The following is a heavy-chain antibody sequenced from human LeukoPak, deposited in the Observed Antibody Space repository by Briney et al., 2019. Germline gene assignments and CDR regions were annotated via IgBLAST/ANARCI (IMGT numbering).Heavy chain of an antibody. Sequence: PGGSLGLSCAASGFTFSSYSMNWVRQAPGKGLEWVSSISSSSSYIYYADSVEGRFTISRDNAKNSLFLQMNSLRAEDTALYYCAKGLVGAGFDFWGQGTLVTVSS. D-gene: IGHD1-26*01. CDR2: ISSSSSYI. V-gene: IGHV3-21*01. CDR1: GFTFSSYS. J-gene: IGHJ4*02. CDR3: AKGLVGAGFDF.